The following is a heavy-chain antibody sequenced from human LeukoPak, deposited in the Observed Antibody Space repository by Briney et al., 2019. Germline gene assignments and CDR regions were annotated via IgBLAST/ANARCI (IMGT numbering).Heavy chain of an antibody. V-gene: IGHV4-4*07. J-gene: IGHJ4*02. Sequence: SETLSLTCTVSGGSMSTYYWSWIRQPAGKGLEWIGRIYTSGSTNYNPSLKSRVTISVKTSKNQFSLKLSSVTAADTAIYYCARVTGYMIEDYFDYWGRGTLVTVSS. D-gene: IGHD3-22*01. CDR2: IYTSGST. CDR3: ARVTGYMIEDYFDY. CDR1: GGSMSTYY.